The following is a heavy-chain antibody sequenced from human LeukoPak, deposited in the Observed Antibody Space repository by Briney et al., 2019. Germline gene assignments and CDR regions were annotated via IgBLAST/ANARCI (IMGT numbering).Heavy chain of an antibody. J-gene: IGHJ4*02. CDR2: INPSGGST. D-gene: IGHD4-23*01. V-gene: IGHV1-46*01. CDR1: GYTFTNYY. Sequence: ASVKVSCKASGYTFTNYYIHWVRQAPGQGLEWMGVINPSGGSTSYAQKFQGRVTMTRDMSTSTVYMELSSLRSEDTAVYYCARDHRIVAKTYYGGNSDYWGQGTLVTVSS. CDR3: ARDHRIVAKTYYGGNSDY.